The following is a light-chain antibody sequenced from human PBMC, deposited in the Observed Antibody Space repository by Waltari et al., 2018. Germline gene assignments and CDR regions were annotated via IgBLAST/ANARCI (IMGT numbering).Light chain of an antibody. V-gene: IGKV1-12*01. CDR1: QDISNW. Sequence: EIQMTQSPPSVSASVGDRVTLTCRASQDISNWLAWYQQKPGKAPKLLIYAASSLQTGVPERFSGGGSGTEFTLTISILRPEDFGTYYCQQARSFPITFGPGTKVDMK. CDR2: AAS. J-gene: IGKJ3*01. CDR3: QQARSFPIT.